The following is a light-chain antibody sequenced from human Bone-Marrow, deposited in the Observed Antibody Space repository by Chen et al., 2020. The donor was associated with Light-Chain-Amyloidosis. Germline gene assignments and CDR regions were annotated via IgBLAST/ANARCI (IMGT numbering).Light chain of an antibody. CDR2: DDS. CDR3: QVWDRSSDRPV. CDR1: NIGSTS. J-gene: IGLJ3*02. Sequence: SYVLTQPSSVSVAPGPTATIACGGNNIGSTSVHGYQQTPGQAPLLVVYDDSDRPSGTPERLSGSNSGNTATLTISRVEAGDEADYYCQVWDRSSDRPVFGGGTKLTVL. V-gene: IGLV3-21*02.